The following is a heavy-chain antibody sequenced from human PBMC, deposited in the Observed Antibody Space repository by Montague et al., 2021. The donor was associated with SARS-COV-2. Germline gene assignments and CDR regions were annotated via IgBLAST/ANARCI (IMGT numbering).Heavy chain of an antibody. CDR3: ARDDPYCTNGVCYTGNWFDP. CDR1: GDSVSSNSAA. D-gene: IGHD2-8*01. Sequence: CAISGDSVSSNSAAWNWIRQSPSRVLEWLGRTYYRSKWYNDYAVSVKSRITINPDTSKNQFSLQLNSVTPEDTAVYYCARDDPYCTNGVCYTGNWFDPWGQGTLVTVSS. J-gene: IGHJ5*02. CDR2: TYYRSKWYN. V-gene: IGHV6-1*01.